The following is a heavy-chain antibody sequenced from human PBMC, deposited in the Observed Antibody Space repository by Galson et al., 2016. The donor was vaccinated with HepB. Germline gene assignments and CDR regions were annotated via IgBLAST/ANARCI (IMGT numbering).Heavy chain of an antibody. CDR1: GDTFSGFA. V-gene: IGHV1-3*01. CDR2: VNAANGNT. D-gene: IGHD3-3*01. CDR3: ARERKYSSGFDSGWFDP. J-gene: IGHJ5*02. Sequence: SVKVSCKASGDTFSGFAIHWVRQAPGQRLEWMGWVNAANGNTKYSQKFQARVTITMDTYASTAYMDLSSLRSEDTAVYYCARERKYSSGFDSGWFDPWGQGTLVTVSS.